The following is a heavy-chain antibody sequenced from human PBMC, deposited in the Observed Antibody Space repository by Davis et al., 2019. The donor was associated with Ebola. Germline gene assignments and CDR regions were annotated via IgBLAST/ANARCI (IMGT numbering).Heavy chain of an antibody. D-gene: IGHD3-3*01. CDR1: GFTVSSNY. J-gene: IGHJ6*02. V-gene: IGHV3-66*01. Sequence: GGSLRLSCAASGFTVSSNYMSWVRQAPGKGLEWVSVIYSGGSTYYADSVKGRFTISRDNSKNTLYLQMNSLRAEDTAVYYCARGQTYYDFWSGYYYYYYGMDVWGQGTTVTVSS. CDR2: IYSGGST. CDR3: ARGQTYYDFWSGYYYYYYGMDV.